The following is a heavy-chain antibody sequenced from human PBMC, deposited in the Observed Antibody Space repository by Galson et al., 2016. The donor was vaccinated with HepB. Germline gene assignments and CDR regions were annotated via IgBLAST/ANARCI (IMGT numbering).Heavy chain of an antibody. CDR2: ISSSGSDI. CDR1: GFTFSSYE. D-gene: IGHD3-3*01. CDR3: ATVPILGAVARYLDY. Sequence: SLRLSCAASGFTFSSYEMIWVRQASGRGLEWVSYISSSGSDIYYTESVRGRFTISRDNVDNSLYLQMNSLRVEDTAVYYCATVPILGAVARYLDYWGQGTLVSVSS. J-gene: IGHJ4*02. V-gene: IGHV3-48*03.